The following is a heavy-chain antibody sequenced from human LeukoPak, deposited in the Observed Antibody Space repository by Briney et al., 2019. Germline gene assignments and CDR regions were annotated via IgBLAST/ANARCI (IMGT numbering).Heavy chain of an antibody. CDR1: GGSISSSG. J-gene: IGHJ3*02. V-gene: IGHV4-59*08. D-gene: IGHD2-21*01. Sequence: PSETLSLTCTVSGGSISSSGWSWIRQPPGKGLESIGYMSYSGSNNYNPSLKSRVTMSVDTSRNQLSLKMSSVTAADTAVYYCARWSGGEPDPFQIWGRGTIVTVSS. CDR2: MSYSGSN. CDR3: ARWSGGEPDPFQI.